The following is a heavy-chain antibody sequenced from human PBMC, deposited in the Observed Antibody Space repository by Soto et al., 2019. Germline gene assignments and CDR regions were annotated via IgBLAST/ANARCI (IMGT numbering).Heavy chain of an antibody. Sequence: QITLKESGPTLVKPARTLTLTCTFSGFSLSTSGVGVGWIRQPPGKALEWLALIYWDDDKRYSPSLKSRLTITKDTSKNQVVLTMTNMDPVDTATYYCAHTVRFFLGELAPANYWGQGTLVTVSS. J-gene: IGHJ4*02. CDR2: IYWDDDK. CDR1: GFSLSTSGVG. V-gene: IGHV2-5*02. D-gene: IGHD3-16*01. CDR3: AHTVRFFLGELAPANY.